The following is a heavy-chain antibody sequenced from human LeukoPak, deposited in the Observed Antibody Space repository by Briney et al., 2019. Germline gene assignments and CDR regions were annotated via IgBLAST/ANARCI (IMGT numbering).Heavy chain of an antibody. CDR1: GGSFSGYY. CDR3: ARRKRYSYYYFGY. Sequence: SETLSLTCAVYGGSFSGYYWSGIRQPPGKGLEWIGEINHSGSTNYNPSLKSRVTISVDTSKNQFSLKLSSVTAADTAVYYCARRKRYSYYYFGYWGQGTLVTVSS. J-gene: IGHJ4*02. CDR2: INHSGST. V-gene: IGHV4-34*01. D-gene: IGHD1-26*01.